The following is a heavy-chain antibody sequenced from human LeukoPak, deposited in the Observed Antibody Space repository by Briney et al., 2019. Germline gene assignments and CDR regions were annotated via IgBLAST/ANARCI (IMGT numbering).Heavy chain of an antibody. V-gene: IGHV4-39*07. J-gene: IGHJ4*02. D-gene: IGHD4/OR15-4a*01. Sequence: ASETLSLTCTVSGGSISSSSYYWGWVRQPPGKGLEWIGSIYYSGSTYYNPSLKSRVTISVDTSKNQFSLKLSSVTAADTAVYYCAREGTIRSKAGYWGQGTLVTVSS. CDR1: GGSISSSSYY. CDR3: AREGTIRSKAGY. CDR2: IYYSGST.